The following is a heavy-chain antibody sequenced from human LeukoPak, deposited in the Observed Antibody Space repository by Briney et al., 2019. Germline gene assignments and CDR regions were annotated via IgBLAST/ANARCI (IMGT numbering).Heavy chain of an antibody. Sequence: GGSLRLSCTASGFTFGDYPMSWFRQAPGKGLEWVGFIRNRDYGGTTEYAASVKGRFTISRDESKSIAYLQMNNLKTEDIGVYYCTRGTYYHDYWGQGTLVIVSS. CDR3: TRGTYYHDY. CDR1: GFTFGDYP. J-gene: IGHJ4*02. CDR2: IRNRDYGGTT. V-gene: IGHV3-49*03.